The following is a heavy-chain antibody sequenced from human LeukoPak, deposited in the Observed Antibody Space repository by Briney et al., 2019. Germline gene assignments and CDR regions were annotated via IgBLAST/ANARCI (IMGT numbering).Heavy chain of an antibody. Sequence: AGGSLRLSCAASGFTFSRYWMSWMRQAPGKGLEWVANIKYDGNEEYYVDSLKGRFTISRDNAKSSLYLQLNSLRVEDTAVYYCKSGGAAPGSFDYWGQGTLVTVSS. V-gene: IGHV3-7*01. CDR3: KSGGAAPGSFDY. CDR2: IKYDGNEE. D-gene: IGHD1-1*01. J-gene: IGHJ4*02. CDR1: GFTFSRYW.